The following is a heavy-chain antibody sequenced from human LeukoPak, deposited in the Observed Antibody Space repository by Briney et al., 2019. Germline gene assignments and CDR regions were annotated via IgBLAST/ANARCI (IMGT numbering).Heavy chain of an antibody. D-gene: IGHD5-12*01. CDR3: ARESSSGYSGYDPVAFDY. V-gene: IGHV3-73*01. CDR1: GFTFSGSA. Sequence: GGSLRLSCAASGFTFSGSAMHWVRQASGKGLEWVGRIRSKANSYATAYAASVKGRFTISRDDSKNTAYLQMNSLKTEDTAVYYCARESSSGYSGYDPVAFDYWGQGTLVTVSS. CDR2: IRSKANSYAT. J-gene: IGHJ4*02.